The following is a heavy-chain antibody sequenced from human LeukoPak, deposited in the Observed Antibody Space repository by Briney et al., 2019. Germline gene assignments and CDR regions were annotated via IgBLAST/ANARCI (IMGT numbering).Heavy chain of an antibody. CDR1: GDSISSSSYY. J-gene: IGHJ2*01. Sequence: SETLSLTCTVSGDSISSSSYYWGWIRQPPGKGLEWIGRIYYSGSTYYNPSLKSRVTISVDTSKNQFSLKLSSVTAADTAVYYCARISLPRYGAYRNWYFDLWGRGTLVTVSS. CDR2: IYYSGST. D-gene: IGHD4-17*01. V-gene: IGHV4-39*07. CDR3: ARISLPRYGAYRNWYFDL.